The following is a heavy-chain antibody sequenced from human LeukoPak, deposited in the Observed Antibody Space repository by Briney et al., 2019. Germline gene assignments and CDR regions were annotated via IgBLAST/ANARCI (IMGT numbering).Heavy chain of an antibody. J-gene: IGHJ4*02. CDR1: GFTFSSYW. D-gene: IGHD2-2*01. Sequence: GGSLRLSCAASGFTFSSYWMHWVRQAPGKGLVWVSRMNGDGSSTNYADSVKGRFTISRDNSKNTLYLQMNSLRAEDTAVYYCANHRQGVVPAAFDYWGQGTLVTVSS. CDR3: ANHRQGVVPAAFDY. V-gene: IGHV3-74*01. CDR2: MNGDGSST.